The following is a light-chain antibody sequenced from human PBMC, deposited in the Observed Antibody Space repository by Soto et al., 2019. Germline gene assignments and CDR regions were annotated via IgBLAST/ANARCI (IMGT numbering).Light chain of an antibody. CDR3: QVWVGSSDRT. Sequence: SYFLTQAPSVSVAPGQTATITCGGTNIGSKIVHWYQQKPGQAPVLVVHDDDDRPSGIPERFSGSNSGHTATLTISRVEAGDEADYYCQVWVGSSDRTFGGGTKLTVL. CDR1: NIGSKI. V-gene: IGLV3-21*02. CDR2: DDD. J-gene: IGLJ2*01.